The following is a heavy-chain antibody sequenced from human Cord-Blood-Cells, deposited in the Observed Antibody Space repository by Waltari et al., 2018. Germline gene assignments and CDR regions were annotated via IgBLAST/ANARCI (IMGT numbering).Heavy chain of an antibody. CDR2: IYYSGST. CDR3: AYLAARAYFDY. J-gene: IGHJ4*02. Sequence: QLQLQEQGPGLVKPSETLSLNCTDSGGATSSSSYDLGGIRQPPWKGLEWIGSIYYSGSTYYNPSLKSRVTISVDTSKNQFSLKLSSVTAADTAVYYCAYLAARAYFDYWGQGTLVTVSS. CDR1: GGATSSSSYD. V-gene: IGHV4-39*01. D-gene: IGHD6-6*01.